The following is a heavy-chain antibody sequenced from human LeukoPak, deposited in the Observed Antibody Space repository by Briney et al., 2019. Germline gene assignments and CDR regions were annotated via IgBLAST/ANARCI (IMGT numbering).Heavy chain of an antibody. V-gene: IGHV3-48*01. CDR1: GFTFSSYS. J-gene: IGHJ5*02. CDR2: ISSSSSTI. D-gene: IGHD4-17*01. Sequence: PGGSLRLSCAASGFTFSSYSMNWVRQAPGKGLEWVSYISSSSSTIYYADSVKGRFTISRDNAKNSLYLQMNSLRAEDTAVYYCARDPAQAYGDYLVRGFDPWGQGTLVTVSS. CDR3: ARDPAQAYGDYLVRGFDP.